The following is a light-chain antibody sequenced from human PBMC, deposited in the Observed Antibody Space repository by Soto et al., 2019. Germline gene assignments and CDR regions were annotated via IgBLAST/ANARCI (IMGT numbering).Light chain of an antibody. Sequence: EIVLTQSPATLSLSPGERATLSCRASQSVSSYLAWYQQKPGQAPRLLIYDASNRATGIPARFSGSGSGPEFTLTISRLAPEDFAVYYCQQRSNWLRTFGGGTKVEIK. V-gene: IGKV3-11*01. CDR3: QQRSNWLRT. J-gene: IGKJ4*01. CDR1: QSVSSY. CDR2: DAS.